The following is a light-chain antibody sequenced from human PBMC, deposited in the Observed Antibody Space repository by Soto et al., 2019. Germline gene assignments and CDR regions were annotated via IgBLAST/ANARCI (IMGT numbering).Light chain of an antibody. J-gene: IGLJ2*01. CDR2: EVS. CDR3: SSYAGSKDVV. V-gene: IGLV2-8*01. Sequence: QSVLTQPPSASGSPGQSVTISCTGTSSDVGGYNYVSWYQQHPGKAPKLMIYEVSKRPSGVPDRFSGSKSGNTASLTVSGLQAEYEADYYCSSYAGSKDVVFGGGTKLTVL. CDR1: SSDVGGYNY.